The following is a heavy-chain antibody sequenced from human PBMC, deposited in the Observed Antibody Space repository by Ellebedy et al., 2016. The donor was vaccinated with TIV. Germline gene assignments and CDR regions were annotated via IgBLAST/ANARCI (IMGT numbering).Heavy chain of an antibody. CDR1: GFTFSDYY. CDR2: ISSSSSST. J-gene: IGHJ4*02. Sequence: PGGSLRLSCAASGFTFSDYYMSWIRQAPGKGLEWVSYISSSSSSTNYADPVKGRFTISRENSKNTLYLQMGSLRAEDMAIYYCARRGSSSGYYDYWGQGTLVTVSS. V-gene: IGHV3-11*06. CDR3: ARRGSSSGYYDY. D-gene: IGHD6-13*01.